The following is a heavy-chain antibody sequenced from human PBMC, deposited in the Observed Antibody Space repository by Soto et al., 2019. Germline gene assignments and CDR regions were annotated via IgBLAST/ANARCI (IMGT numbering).Heavy chain of an antibody. J-gene: IGHJ3*01. V-gene: IGHV3-20*04. D-gene: IGHD3-16*01. CDR1: GFRFDDFG. CDR3: ARDGGVVTVDAFDL. Sequence: RPGGSLRLSCVASGFRFDDFGLTWVRQVPGKGPEWVAGITWNAGSKGYADSVKGRFTISRDNAKNSLHLQMDSLREEDTALYFCARDGGVVTVDAFDLWGQGTMVTVSS. CDR2: ITWNAGSK.